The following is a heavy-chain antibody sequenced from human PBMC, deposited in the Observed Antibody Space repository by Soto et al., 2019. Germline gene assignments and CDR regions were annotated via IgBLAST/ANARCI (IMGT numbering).Heavy chain of an antibody. Sequence: VQLVESGGGVVQPGRSLRLSCAASGFTFSSYGMHWVRQAPGKGLEWVAVIWYDGSNKYYADSVKGRFTISRDNSKNTLYLQMNSLRAEDTAVYYCARGPYDFWSGHFDYWGQGTLVTVSS. J-gene: IGHJ4*02. CDR3: ARGPYDFWSGHFDY. D-gene: IGHD3-3*01. CDR1: GFTFSSYG. CDR2: IWYDGSNK. V-gene: IGHV3-33*01.